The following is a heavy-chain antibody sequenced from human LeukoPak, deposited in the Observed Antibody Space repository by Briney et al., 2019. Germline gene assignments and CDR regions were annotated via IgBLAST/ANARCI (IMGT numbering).Heavy chain of an antibody. CDR2: IFHNGNT. J-gene: IGHJ4*02. CDR1: GYSISSDYY. Sequence: SETLSLTCTVSGYSISSDYYWGWIRQPPGKGLEWIGNIFHNGNTYYNPSLKSRVTISVDTSKNQFSLKLSSVTAADTAVYYCARGSIAAAGSFDYWGQGTLVTVSS. D-gene: IGHD6-13*01. V-gene: IGHV4-38-2*02. CDR3: ARGSIAAAGSFDY.